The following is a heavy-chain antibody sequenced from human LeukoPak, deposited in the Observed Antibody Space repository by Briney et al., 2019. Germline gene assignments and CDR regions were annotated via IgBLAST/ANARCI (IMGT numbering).Heavy chain of an antibody. CDR3: ARAPGSTGWRQFDY. V-gene: IGHV5-51*01. CDR2: IYPGDSDT. Sequence: GESLKISCKGSGYSFTNYWIAWVRQMPGKGLEWMGNIYPGDSDTRYSPSFQGQVTISVDKSISTAFLQWSSLKASDTAMYYCARAPGSTGWRQFDYWGQGALVTVSS. D-gene: IGHD2-8*02. J-gene: IGHJ4*02. CDR1: GYSFTNYW.